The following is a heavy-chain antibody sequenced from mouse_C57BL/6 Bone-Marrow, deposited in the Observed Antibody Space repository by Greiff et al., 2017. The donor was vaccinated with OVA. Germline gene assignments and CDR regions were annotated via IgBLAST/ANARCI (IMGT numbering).Heavy chain of an antibody. J-gene: IGHJ1*03. V-gene: IGHV10-1*01. CDR1: GFSFNTYA. CDR2: IRSKSNNYAT. Sequence: EVHLVESGGGLVQPKGSLKLSCAASGFSFNTYAMNWVRQAPGKGLEWVARIRSKSNNYATYYADSVKDRFTISRDDSESMLYLQMNNLKTEDTAMYYCVRLDFHWYFDVWGTGTTVTVSS. CDR3: VRLDFHWYFDV.